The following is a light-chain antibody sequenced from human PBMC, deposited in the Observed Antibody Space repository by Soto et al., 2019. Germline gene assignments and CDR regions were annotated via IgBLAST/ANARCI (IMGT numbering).Light chain of an antibody. CDR3: QQYNSYSPLT. V-gene: IGKV1-5*01. J-gene: IGKJ4*01. CDR2: DAS. Sequence: EIAMTQSPSTLSASFGERATLTCRASQSISSWLAWYQQKPGKAPKLLIFDASTLESGVPSRFSGSRSGTEFTLTIRRLQPEDYAAYYCQQYNSYSPLTFGRGTKVDIK. CDR1: QSISSW.